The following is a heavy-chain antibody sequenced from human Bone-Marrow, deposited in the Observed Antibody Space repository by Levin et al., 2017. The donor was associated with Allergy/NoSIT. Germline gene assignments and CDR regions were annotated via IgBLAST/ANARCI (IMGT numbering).Heavy chain of an antibody. J-gene: IGHJ6*03. V-gene: IGHV4-59*01. Sequence: SETLSLTCTVSGGSISSYYWSWIRQPPGKGLEWIGYIYYSGSTNYNPSLKSRVTISVDTSKNQFSLKLSSVTAADTAVYYCARDRMVRGYPELGYYYMDVWGKGTTVTVSS. CDR3: ARDRMVRGYPELGYYYMDV. CDR2: IYYSGST. D-gene: IGHD3-10*01. CDR1: GGSISSYY.